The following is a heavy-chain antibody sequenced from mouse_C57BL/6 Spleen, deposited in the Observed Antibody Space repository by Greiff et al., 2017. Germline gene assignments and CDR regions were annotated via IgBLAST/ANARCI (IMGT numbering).Heavy chain of an antibody. Sequence: VKLLESGAELVRPGASVPLSCKASGYTFTDYEMHWVKQTPVHGLEWIGAIDPETGGTAYNQKFKGKAILTADKSSSTAYMELRSLTSEDSAVYYCTRGDYPFAYWGQGTLVTVSA. V-gene: IGHV1-15*01. J-gene: IGHJ3*01. CDR2: IDPETGGT. CDR1: GYTFTDYE. D-gene: IGHD2-4*01. CDR3: TRGDYPFAY.